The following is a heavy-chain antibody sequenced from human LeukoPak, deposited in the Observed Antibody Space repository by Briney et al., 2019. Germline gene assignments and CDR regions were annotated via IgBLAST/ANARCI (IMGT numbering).Heavy chain of an antibody. CDR2: INTQTGNP. J-gene: IGHJ4*03. Sequence: ASVKVSCKASGYTFTSYPMNWVRQAPGQGLEWMGWINTQTGNPTYAQGFIGRFVFSLDTSVSTSYLQISSLKAEDTAVYYCTSGSIGYCSSGSCSFGYWGQGTLVTVSS. V-gene: IGHV7-4-1*02. CDR1: GYTFTSYP. D-gene: IGHD2-15*01. CDR3: TSGSIGYCSSGSCSFGY.